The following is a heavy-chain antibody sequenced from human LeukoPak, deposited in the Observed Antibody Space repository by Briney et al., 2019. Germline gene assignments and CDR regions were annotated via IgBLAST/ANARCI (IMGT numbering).Heavy chain of an antibody. D-gene: IGHD5-18*01. J-gene: IGHJ6*03. CDR2: ISAHNGDT. CDR3: ARGHGYSYGALYYYYYYMDV. Sequence: ASVKVSCKASGYTFTSYRISWVRQAPGQGLEWMGWISAHNGDTYYVQKVQGRVTMTTDTSTGTAYMELRSLRSDDTAVYYCARGHGYSYGALYYYYYYMDVWGKGTTVTVSS. V-gene: IGHV1-18*04. CDR1: GYTFTSYR.